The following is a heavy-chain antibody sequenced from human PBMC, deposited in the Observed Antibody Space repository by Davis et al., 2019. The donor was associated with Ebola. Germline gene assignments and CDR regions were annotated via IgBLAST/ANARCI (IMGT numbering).Heavy chain of an antibody. CDR3: GSGTHGVFYYGMDV. J-gene: IGHJ6*02. D-gene: IGHD1-7*01. Sequence: PSETLSLTCTVSGGSISSSSYYWGWIRQPPGKGLEWIGSIYYSGSTYYNPSLKSRVTISVDTSKNQFSLKLSSVTAADTAVYYCGSGTHGVFYYGMDVWGQGTTVTVSS. V-gene: IGHV4-39*01. CDR2: IYYSGST. CDR1: GGSISSSSYY.